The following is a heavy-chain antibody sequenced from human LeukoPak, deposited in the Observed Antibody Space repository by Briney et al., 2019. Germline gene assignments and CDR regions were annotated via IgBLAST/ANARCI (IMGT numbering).Heavy chain of an antibody. J-gene: IGHJ3*02. CDR2: IYHSGNT. CDR3: ARQTYDSGPYAFDI. CDR1: GYSISSGYY. D-gene: IGHD3-22*01. V-gene: IGHV4-38-2*01. Sequence: PSETLSLTCAVSGYSISSGYYWGWIRQPPGKGLEWIGSIYHSGNTYYNPSLKSRVTISVDTSKNQFSLKLSSVTAADTAVYYCARQTYDSGPYAFDIWGQGTMVSVSS.